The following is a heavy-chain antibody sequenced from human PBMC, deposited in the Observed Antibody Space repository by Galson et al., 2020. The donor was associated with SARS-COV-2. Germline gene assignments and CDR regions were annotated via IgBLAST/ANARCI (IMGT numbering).Heavy chain of an antibody. J-gene: IGHJ4*02. CDR2: IKSKTDGGTT. V-gene: IGHV3-15*01. D-gene: IGHD3-9*01. CDR3: TTNSHFNYDILTGYYRGLRAFDY. Sequence: GESLKISCAASGFTFSNAWMSWVRQAPGKGLEWVGRIKSKTDGGTTDYAAPVKGRFTISRDDSKNTLYPQMNSLKTEDTAVYYCTTNSHFNYDILTGYYRGLRAFDYWGQGTLVTVSS. CDR1: GFTFSNAW.